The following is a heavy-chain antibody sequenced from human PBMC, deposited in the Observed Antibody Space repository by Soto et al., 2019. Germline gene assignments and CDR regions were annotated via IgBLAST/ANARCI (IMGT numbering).Heavy chain of an antibody. Sequence: SETLSLTCTVSGGSISSGGYYWSWIRQHPGKGLEWIGYIYYSGSTYYNPSLKSRVTISVDTSKNQFSLKLSSVTAADTAVYYCARNDYDILTGPNFFDYWGQGTLVTVSS. CDR2: IYYSGST. J-gene: IGHJ4*02. CDR3: ARNDYDILTGPNFFDY. D-gene: IGHD3-9*01. CDR1: GGSISSGGYY. V-gene: IGHV4-31*03.